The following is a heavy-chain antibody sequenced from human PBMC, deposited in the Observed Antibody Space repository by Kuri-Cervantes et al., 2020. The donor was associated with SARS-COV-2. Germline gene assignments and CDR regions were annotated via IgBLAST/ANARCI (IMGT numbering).Heavy chain of an antibody. CDR2: IRYDGDNK. Sequence: GGSLRLSCAASGFIFSNYGMHWVRRAPGKGPEWVAFIRYDGDNKYYADSVKGRFTISRDNPKNTLYLQMNSLRAEDTAVYYCASSIASGAFDIWGQGTMVTVSS. J-gene: IGHJ3*02. D-gene: IGHD1-26*01. CDR3: ASSIASGAFDI. V-gene: IGHV3-30*02. CDR1: GFIFSNYG.